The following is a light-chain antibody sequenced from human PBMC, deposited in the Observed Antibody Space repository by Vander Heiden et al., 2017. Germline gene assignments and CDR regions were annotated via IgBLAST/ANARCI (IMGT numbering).Light chain of an antibody. V-gene: IGKV3-20*01. CDR3: HQDGPSSWT. CDR2: GAS. J-gene: IGKJ1*01. Sequence: EIVLTQSPGTLSLSPGERATLSCRASQTVGANYLAWYQQRPGQAPMLLISGASSRAAGIPDRFSGDGSGTDFTLTISRLEPEDFTVYYCHQDGPSSWTFGQGTKVEIK. CDR1: QTVGANY.